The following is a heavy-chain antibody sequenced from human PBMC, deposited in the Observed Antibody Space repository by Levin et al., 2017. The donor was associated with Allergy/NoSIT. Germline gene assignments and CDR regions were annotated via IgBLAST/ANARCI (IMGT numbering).Heavy chain of an antibody. CDR3: GRGRSSWYFG. Sequence: SCAASGFTFSDFYMSWIRQAPGKGLEWVSYISGDGNSMYTSDSVRGRFTISRDNARNSLYLQMDSLRVEDTAVYYCGRGRSSWYFGGGQGTLVTVSS. D-gene: IGHD6-13*01. CDR2: ISGDGNSM. J-gene: IGHJ4*02. CDR1: GFTFSDFY. V-gene: IGHV3-11*01.